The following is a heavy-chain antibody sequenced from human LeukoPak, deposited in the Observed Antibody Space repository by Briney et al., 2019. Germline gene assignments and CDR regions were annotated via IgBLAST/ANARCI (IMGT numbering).Heavy chain of an antibody. V-gene: IGHV3-30*02. J-gene: IGHJ4*02. CDR1: GFTFSSYG. Sequence: GGSLRLSCAASGFTFSSYGMHWVRQAPGKGLEWVAFIRYDGSNKYYADSVKGRFTISRDNSKNTLYLQMSSLRAEDTAVYYCAKDSNDYVWGSYRYTGYFDYWGQGTLVTVSS. D-gene: IGHD3-16*02. CDR2: IRYDGSNK. CDR3: AKDSNDYVWGSYRYTGYFDY.